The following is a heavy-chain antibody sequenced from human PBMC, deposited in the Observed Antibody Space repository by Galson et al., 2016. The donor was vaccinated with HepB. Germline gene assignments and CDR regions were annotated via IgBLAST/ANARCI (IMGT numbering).Heavy chain of an antibody. Sequence: SLRLSCAASGFSFSSYGMHWVRLAPGKGLEWVAFIWSDGINHHYADSVKGRFTISRDNSKNTLYLQMNSLRGEDTAFYYCAREGWWVADPFYYLEHWGQGTLVTVSS. J-gene: IGHJ4*02. CDR1: GFSFSSYG. V-gene: IGHV3-33*01. CDR2: IWSDGINH. D-gene: IGHD2-15*01. CDR3: AREGWWVADPFYYLEH.